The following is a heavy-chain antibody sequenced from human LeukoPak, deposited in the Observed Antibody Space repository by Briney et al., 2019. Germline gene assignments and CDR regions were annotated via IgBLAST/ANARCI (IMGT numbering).Heavy chain of an antibody. CDR1: GFTFSSYI. Sequence: GGSLRLSCAASGFTFSSYIMNWVRQAPGKGLEWVSAADGSGGSTHYADSVKGRFSISRDNSKNMLFLQMSSLRAEDTAVYYCAKDYSGVIPYYFDCWGQGSLVTVSS. D-gene: IGHD4-17*01. CDR2: ADGSGGST. CDR3: AKDYSGVIPYYFDC. J-gene: IGHJ4*02. V-gene: IGHV3-23*01.